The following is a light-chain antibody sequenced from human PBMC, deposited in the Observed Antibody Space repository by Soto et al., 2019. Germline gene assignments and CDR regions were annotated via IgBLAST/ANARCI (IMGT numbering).Light chain of an antibody. Sequence: DIQMTQSPYSLSASVGDRVTITCRATQGISNYLAWYQQKPGKIPKLLIYAASTLQSGVPSRFSGSGSGTDFTLTISSLQPEDVATYYCQRYISAPFTFGPGTNVDIK. J-gene: IGKJ3*01. V-gene: IGKV1-27*01. CDR1: QGISNY. CDR2: AAS. CDR3: QRYISAPFT.